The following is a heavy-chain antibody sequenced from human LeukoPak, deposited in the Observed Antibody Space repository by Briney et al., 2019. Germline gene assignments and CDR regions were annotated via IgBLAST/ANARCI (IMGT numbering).Heavy chain of an antibody. D-gene: IGHD2-21*01. J-gene: IGHJ4*02. CDR1: RGSSSSSY. V-gene: IGHV4-59*01. CDR3: ARNSHFDY. CDR2: IYYSGST. Sequence: PSESLSVTCSGPRGSSSSSYSTLSRPPPPKGVEWIWYIYYSGSTNYNPSLKSRVTISVDTSKNQFSLKLSSVTAADTAVYCCARNSHFDYWGQGTLVTVSS.